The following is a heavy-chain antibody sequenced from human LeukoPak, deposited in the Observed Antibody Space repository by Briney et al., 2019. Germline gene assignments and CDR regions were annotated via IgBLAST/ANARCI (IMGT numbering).Heavy chain of an antibody. CDR2: IYYSGST. Sequence: SETLSLTCTVSGGSISSYYWSWIRQPPGKGLEWIGYIYYSGSTNYNPSLKSRVTISVDTSKNQFSLKLSSVTAADTAVYYCARDLGSSWYGHYFDYWGQGTLVTGSS. CDR3: ARDLGSSWYGHYFDY. D-gene: IGHD6-13*01. CDR1: GGSISSYY. J-gene: IGHJ4*02. V-gene: IGHV4-59*01.